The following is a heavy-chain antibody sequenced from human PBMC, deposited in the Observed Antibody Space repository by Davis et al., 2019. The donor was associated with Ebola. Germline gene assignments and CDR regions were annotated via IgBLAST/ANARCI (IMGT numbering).Heavy chain of an antibody. CDR1: GYTFTNYG. Sequence: ASVKVSCKASGYTFTNYGISWVRHAPGQGLEWMGWISAYNGNTNYAQKLQGRVTMTRDTSTSTVYMELSSLRSEDTAVYYCARFPSDSIDCSGGSCVPFDYWGQGTLVTVSS. V-gene: IGHV1-18*01. CDR3: ARFPSDSIDCSGGSCVPFDY. CDR2: ISAYNGNT. J-gene: IGHJ4*02. D-gene: IGHD2-15*01.